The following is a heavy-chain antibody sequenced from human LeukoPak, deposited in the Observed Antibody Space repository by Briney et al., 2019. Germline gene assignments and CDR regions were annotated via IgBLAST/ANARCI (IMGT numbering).Heavy chain of an antibody. CDR3: TTALTYGSKGRFDP. CDR2: IKGKTDGATT. V-gene: IGHV3-15*01. Sequence: PGGSLRLSCAASGFTFTNAWMNWVRQAPGKGLEWVGRIKGKTDGATTDYAAPVKGRFTISRDDSKNTLFLQMNSLKMEDTAVYYCTTALTYGSKGRFDPWGQGTLVTVSS. CDR1: GFTFTNAW. J-gene: IGHJ5*02. D-gene: IGHD3-10*01.